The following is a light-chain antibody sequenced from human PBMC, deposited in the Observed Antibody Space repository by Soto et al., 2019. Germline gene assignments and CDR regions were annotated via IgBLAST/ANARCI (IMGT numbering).Light chain of an antibody. CDR2: SNN. CDR3: AAWDDSLSGRYV. J-gene: IGLJ1*01. V-gene: IGLV1-44*01. CDR1: SSNIGSNT. Sequence: QLVLTQPPSASGTPGQRVTISCSGSSSNIGSNTVNWYQQLPGTAPKLLIYSNNQRPSGVPDRFSGSKSGTSASLAISGLQSEDAADYYCAAWDDSLSGRYVFGTGTKLTVL.